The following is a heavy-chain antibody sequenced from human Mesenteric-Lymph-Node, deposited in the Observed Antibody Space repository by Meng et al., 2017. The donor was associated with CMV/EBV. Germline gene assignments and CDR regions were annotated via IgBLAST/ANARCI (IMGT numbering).Heavy chain of an antibody. Sequence: ASGFTVSSYWMHWVRQDPGKGLVWVSRIKSDGSSTSYADSVKGRFTISRDNAKKTVYLQMNSLRAEDTAVYYCARGDSSSWYAAMNYWGQGTLVTVSS. J-gene: IGHJ4*02. V-gene: IGHV3-74*01. CDR3: ARGDSSSWYAAMNY. CDR2: IKSDGSST. D-gene: IGHD6-13*01. CDR1: GFTVSSYW.